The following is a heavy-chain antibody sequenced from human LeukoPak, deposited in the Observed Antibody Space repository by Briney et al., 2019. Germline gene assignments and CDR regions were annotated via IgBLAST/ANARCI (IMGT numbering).Heavy chain of an antibody. CDR1: GYTFTGYY. V-gene: IGHV1-2*02. CDR3: ARGRVGYYLDY. CDR2: INPNSGGT. Sequence: ASVKVSCKASGYTFTGYYMHWLRQAPGQGLEWMGWINPNSGGTNYAEKFQGRVTMTSDTSISTAYMELTRLRSDDTAVYYCARGRVGYYLDYWGQGTLVPVSS. D-gene: IGHD3-22*01. J-gene: IGHJ4*02.